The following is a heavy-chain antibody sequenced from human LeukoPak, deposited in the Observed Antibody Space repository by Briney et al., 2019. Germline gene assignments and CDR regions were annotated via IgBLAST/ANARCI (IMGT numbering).Heavy chain of an antibody. Sequence: GESLKISCKGSGYSFTSYWIGWVRQMPGKGLEWMGIIYPGDSDTRYSPSFQGQVTISADKSISTAYLQGSSLKASDTAMYYCGKILFTLGGVMVNWAQETLVTAS. J-gene: IGHJ4*02. CDR3: GKILFTLGGVMVN. V-gene: IGHV5-51*01. D-gene: IGHD3-16*01. CDR2: IYPGDSDT. CDR1: GYSFTSYW.